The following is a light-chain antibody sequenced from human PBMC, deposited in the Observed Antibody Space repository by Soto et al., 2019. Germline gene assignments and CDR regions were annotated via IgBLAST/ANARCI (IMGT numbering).Light chain of an antibody. V-gene: IGKV3-15*01. CDR1: QSVSSN. J-gene: IGKJ4*01. CDR3: QQYNNWLLLT. Sequence: EIVMTQSPATLSVSLGEIATLSCRASQSVSSNLAWYQQKPGQAPRLLIYGASTRATGIPARFSGSGSGTEFTLTISSLQSEDFAVYYCQQYNNWLLLTFGGGTKVEIK. CDR2: GAS.